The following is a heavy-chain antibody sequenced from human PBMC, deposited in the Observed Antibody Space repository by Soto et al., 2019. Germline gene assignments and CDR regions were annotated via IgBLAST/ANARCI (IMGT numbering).Heavy chain of an antibody. CDR2: IYGSGAA. CDR3: ARRPYYYGSGTYSGVDV. V-gene: IGHV4-39*01. CDR1: GGSISSSYY. Sequence: QLQLQESGPGLVKPSETLSLTCTVSGGSISSSYYWGWIRQPPGKGLEWIGSIYGSGAAFYNSSLTSRVTISIATSQNPFSLRLNSVTAADTAVYYCARRPYYYGSGTYSGVDVWGQGTTVTVSS. D-gene: IGHD3-10*01. J-gene: IGHJ6*02.